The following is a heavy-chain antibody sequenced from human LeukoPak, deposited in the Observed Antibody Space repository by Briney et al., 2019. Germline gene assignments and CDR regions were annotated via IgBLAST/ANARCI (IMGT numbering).Heavy chain of an antibody. V-gene: IGHV1-2*02. D-gene: IGHD4-17*01. J-gene: IGHJ4*02. CDR1: GYTFSAHY. CDR3: ARTPPTGSFDY. Sequence: ASVKVSCKASGYTFSAHYIHWVRQAPGQGLERMGWINPDRGGTDYAQNFQGRVTMTRDTSISTAYMELSRLRSDDTAVYYCARTPPTGSFDYWGQGTLVTVSS. CDR2: INPDRGGT.